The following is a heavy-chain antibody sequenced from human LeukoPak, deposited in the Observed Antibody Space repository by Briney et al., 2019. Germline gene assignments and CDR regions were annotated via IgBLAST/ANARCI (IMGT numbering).Heavy chain of an antibody. CDR2: ISTNTGNP. V-gene: IGHV7-4-1*02. J-gene: IGHJ6*03. CDR3: ARKSVAATPRDIVYQYSYMDV. Sequence: EASVKVSCRASGYTFTSYPMNWVRQAPGQGLEWMGWISTNTGNPTYAQGFTGRFVFSLDTSVSTAYLQISSLKAEDTAVYYCARKSVAATPRDIVYQYSYMDVWGKGTTVTVSS. CDR1: GYTFTSYP. D-gene: IGHD2-15*01.